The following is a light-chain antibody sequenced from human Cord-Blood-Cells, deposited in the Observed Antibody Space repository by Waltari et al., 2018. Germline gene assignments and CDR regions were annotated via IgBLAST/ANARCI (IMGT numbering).Light chain of an antibody. CDR3: NARDSSGNHWV. J-gene: IGLJ3*02. CDR2: LNSYGSN. V-gene: IGLV4-69*01. Sequence: QLVLTQSPSASASLGASVKLTCTLSSGHSSYAIAWHQQQPEKGPRHLMKLNSYGSNSKGDGIPDRFSGSSSGAERYLTITSLQSEDEADYYCNARDSSGNHWVFGGGTKLTVL. CDR1: SGHSSYA.